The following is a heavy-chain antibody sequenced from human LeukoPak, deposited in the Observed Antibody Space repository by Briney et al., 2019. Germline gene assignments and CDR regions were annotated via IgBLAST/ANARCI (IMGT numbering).Heavy chain of an antibody. CDR3: ARVSFCPRCHFDY. Sequence: GGSLRLSCAASGFSFSSYWMHWVRQAPGKGLVWVARISPDGSSALSADSVRGRFTISRDNADNTLYLQLNSLRAEDTAVYYCARVSFCPRCHFDYWGQGTLVAVSS. CDR2: ISPDGSSA. CDR1: GFSFSSYW. V-gene: IGHV3-74*03. D-gene: IGHD2/OR15-2a*01. J-gene: IGHJ4*02.